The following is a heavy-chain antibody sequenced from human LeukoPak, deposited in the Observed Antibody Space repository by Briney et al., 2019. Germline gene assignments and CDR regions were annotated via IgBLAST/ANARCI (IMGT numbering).Heavy chain of an antibody. CDR1: GGSISSYY. J-gene: IGHJ5*02. V-gene: IGHV4-59*01. Sequence: SETLSLTCTVSGGSISSYYWSWIRQPPGKGLEWIGYIYYTGSTNYNPSLKSRVTISVVTSKNQFSLKLSSVTAADTAVYYCARNVGRWFDPWGQGTLVTVSS. D-gene: IGHD1-26*01. CDR2: IYYTGST. CDR3: ARNVGRWFDP.